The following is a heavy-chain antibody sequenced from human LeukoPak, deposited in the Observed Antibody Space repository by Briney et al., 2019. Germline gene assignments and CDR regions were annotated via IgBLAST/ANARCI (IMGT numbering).Heavy chain of an antibody. CDR2: ISGSGGST. J-gene: IGHJ4*02. V-gene: IGHV3-23*01. D-gene: IGHD4-17*01. CDR3: AKAFSGVTTFY. Sequence: GGSLRLSCAASGFTFSSYAVSWVRQAPGKGLEWVSAISGSGGSTYYADSVKGRFTISRDNSKNTLYLQMNSLRAEDTAVYYCAKAFSGVTTFYWGQGTLVTVSS. CDR1: GFTFSSYA.